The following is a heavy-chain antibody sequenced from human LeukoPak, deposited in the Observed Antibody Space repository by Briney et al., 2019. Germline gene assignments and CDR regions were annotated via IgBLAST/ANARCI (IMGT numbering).Heavy chain of an antibody. CDR3: ATEGQYYDSSGYPTWTFDS. Sequence: GGSLRLSCAASGFTVSSSYMSWVRQAPGRGLEWVSVIYSGGSTYYADSVKGRFTISRDNSKNTLYLQMNSLRAEDTAVYYCATEGQYYDSSGYPTWTFDSWGQGTLVTVSS. CDR2: IYSGGST. CDR1: GFTVSSSY. D-gene: IGHD3-22*01. V-gene: IGHV3-66*02. J-gene: IGHJ4*02.